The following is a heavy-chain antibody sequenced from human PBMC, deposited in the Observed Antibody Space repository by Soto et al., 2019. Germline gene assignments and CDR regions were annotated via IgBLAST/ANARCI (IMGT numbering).Heavy chain of an antibody. J-gene: IGHJ6*02. V-gene: IGHV1-18*01. CDR1: GYTFTSYD. CDR2: ISAYNGNT. D-gene: IGHD6-13*01. Sequence: ASVKVSCKASGYTFTSYDMHWVRQAPGQRLEWMGWISAYNGNTNYAQKLQGRVTMTTDTSTSTAYMELSSLRSEDTAVYYCARLLVLDYYYGMDVWGQGTTVTVSS. CDR3: ARLLVLDYYYGMDV.